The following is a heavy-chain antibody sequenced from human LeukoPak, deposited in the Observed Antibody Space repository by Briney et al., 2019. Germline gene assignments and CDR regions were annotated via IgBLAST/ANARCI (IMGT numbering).Heavy chain of an antibody. J-gene: IGHJ4*02. D-gene: IGHD2-2*01. Sequence: GGSLRLSCAASGFTVSSKYMSWVRQAPGRGLEWVSVIYSGGSTYYADSVKGRFTISRDNSKNTLYLQMNSLRAEDTAVYYCARGCSSTSCYGFDYWGQGTLVTVSS. CDR3: ARGCSSTSCYGFDY. V-gene: IGHV3-53*01. CDR2: IYSGGST. CDR1: GFTVSSKY.